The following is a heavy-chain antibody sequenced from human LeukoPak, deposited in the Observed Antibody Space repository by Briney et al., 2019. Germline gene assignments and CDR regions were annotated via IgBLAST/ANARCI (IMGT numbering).Heavy chain of an antibody. CDR1: GFTFDDYA. D-gene: IGHD5-18*01. V-gene: IGHV3-9*01. Sequence: PGRSLRLSCAASGFTFDDYAMHWVRQAPGKGLEWVSGISWNSGSIGYADSVKGRFTISRDNAKNSLYLQMNSLRAEDTALYYCAKASGYSYGYGAFDIWGQGTMVTVSS. CDR3: AKASGYSYGYGAFDI. CDR2: ISWNSGSI. J-gene: IGHJ3*02.